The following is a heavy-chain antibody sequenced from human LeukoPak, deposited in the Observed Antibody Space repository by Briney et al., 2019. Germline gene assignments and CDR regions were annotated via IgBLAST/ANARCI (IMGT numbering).Heavy chain of an antibody. CDR1: GGSISSSSYY. J-gene: IGHJ5*02. CDR2: IYYSGST. D-gene: IGHD3-10*01. V-gene: IGHV4-39*07. Sequence: PSETLSLTCTVSGGSISSSSYYWGWIRQPPGKGLEWIGSIYYSGSTYYNPSLKSRVTISVDTSKNQFSLKLSSVTAADTAVYYCARVKGYGSGSYYNAAGNWFDPWGQGTLVTVSS. CDR3: ARVKGYGSGSYYNAAGNWFDP.